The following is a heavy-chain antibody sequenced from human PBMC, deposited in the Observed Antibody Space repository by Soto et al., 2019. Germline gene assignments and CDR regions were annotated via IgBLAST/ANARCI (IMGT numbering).Heavy chain of an antibody. CDR2: INAGNGNT. CDR1: GYTFTSYA. V-gene: IGHV1-3*01. Sequence: ASVKVSCKASGYTFTSYAMHWVRQAPGQRLEWMGWINAGNGNTKYSQKLQGRVTMTTDTSTSTAYMEVRSLRSEDTAVHYCARDLAVGLVDYWGQGTLVTVSS. J-gene: IGHJ4*02. CDR3: ARDLAVGLVDY. D-gene: IGHD6-19*01.